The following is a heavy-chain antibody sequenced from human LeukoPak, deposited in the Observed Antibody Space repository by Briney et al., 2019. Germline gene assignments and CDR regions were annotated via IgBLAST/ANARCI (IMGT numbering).Heavy chain of an antibody. CDR1: GDSVSNTVTS. CDR2: TYYRTKWYY. Sequence: SQTLSLTCAISGDSVSNTVTSWNWIRQSPSRGLEWLGRTYYRTKWYYDYAVSVQSRSTFSADTSRNQVSLQLNSLTPEDTAVYYCARGAHGSYVSVFDTWGQGTLATVSS. J-gene: IGHJ5*02. D-gene: IGHD5/OR15-5a*01. CDR3: ARGAHGSYVSVFDT. V-gene: IGHV6-1*01.